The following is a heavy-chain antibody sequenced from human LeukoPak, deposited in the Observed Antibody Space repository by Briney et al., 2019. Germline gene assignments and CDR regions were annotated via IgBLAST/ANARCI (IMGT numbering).Heavy chain of an antibody. Sequence: PTGGSLRPSCAASGFTFSDHYMDWVRQAPGKGLEWVGRTRNKANSYTTEYAASVKGRFTISRDDSKNSLYLQMNSLKTEDTAVYYCASLWSTVAGYFDYWGQGTLVTVSS. CDR2: TRNKANSYTT. J-gene: IGHJ4*02. D-gene: IGHD6-19*01. V-gene: IGHV3-72*01. CDR1: GFTFSDHY. CDR3: ASLWSTVAGYFDY.